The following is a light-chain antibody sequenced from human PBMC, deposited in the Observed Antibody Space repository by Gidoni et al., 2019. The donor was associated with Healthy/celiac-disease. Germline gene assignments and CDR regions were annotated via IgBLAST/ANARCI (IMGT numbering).Light chain of an antibody. Sequence: EIVLTQSPGTLSLSPGERATLSCRASQSISSSYLAWYQQKPGQAPRLLIYGASSRATGIADRFSGSGSGTDFTLTISRLEPEDFAVYYCQQYGSSPLYTFXXXTKLKIK. CDR3: QQYGSSPLYT. CDR2: GAS. V-gene: IGKV3-20*01. CDR1: QSISSSY. J-gene: IGKJ2*01.